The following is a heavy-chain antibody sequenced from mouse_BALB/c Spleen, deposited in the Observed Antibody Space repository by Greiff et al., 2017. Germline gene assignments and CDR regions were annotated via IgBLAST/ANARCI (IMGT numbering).Heavy chain of an antibody. CDR2: ISSGSSTI. D-gene: IGHD2-2*01. CDR1: GFTFSSFG. CDR3: ARGYGEGYAMDY. V-gene: IGHV5-17*02. J-gene: IGHJ4*01. Sequence: EVQRVESGGGLVQPGGSRKLSCAASGFTFSSFGMHWVRQAPEKGLEWVAYISSGSSTIYYADTVKGRFTISRDNPKNTLFLQMTSLRSEDTAMYYCARGYGEGYAMDYWGQGTSVTVSS.